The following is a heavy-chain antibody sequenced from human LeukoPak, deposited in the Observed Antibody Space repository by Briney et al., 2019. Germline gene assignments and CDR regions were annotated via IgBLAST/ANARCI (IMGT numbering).Heavy chain of an antibody. CDR1: VGSFSGYY. V-gene: IGHV4-34*01. J-gene: IGHJ4*02. CDR2: INHSGST. CDR3: ARVRYYYGSGSPPDY. Sequence: SETLSLTCAVYVGSFSGYYWSWIRQPPGKGLEWIGEINHSGSTNYNPSLKSRVTISVDTSKNQFSLKLSSVTAADTAVYYCARVRYYYGSGSPPDYWGQGTLVTVSS. D-gene: IGHD3-10*01.